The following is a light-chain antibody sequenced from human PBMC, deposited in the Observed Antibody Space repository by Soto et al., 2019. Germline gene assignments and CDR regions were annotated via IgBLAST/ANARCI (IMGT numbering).Light chain of an antibody. V-gene: IGLV2-14*01. J-gene: IGLJ2*01. CDR3: SSYTSSSTLI. CDR2: EVS. CDR1: SSDVGGYNY. Sequence: QSALTQPASVSGSPGQSITISCSGTSSDVGGYNYVSWYQQHPGKAPKLMMYEVSNRPSGVSNRFSGSKSDNTASLPISGLQAEDEADYYCSSYTSSSTLIFGGGTKLTVL.